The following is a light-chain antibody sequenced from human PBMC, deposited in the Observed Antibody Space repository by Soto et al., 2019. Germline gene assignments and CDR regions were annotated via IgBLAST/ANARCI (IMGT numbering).Light chain of an antibody. Sequence: TGSSSNIGAGYDVHWYQQLPGTAPKLLIYDNTNRPSGVPDRFSGSKSGTSASLAITGLQAEDEADYYCQSYDRSLSGSRVFGTGTKVTVL. CDR2: DNT. J-gene: IGLJ1*01. CDR3: QSYDRSLSGSRV. V-gene: IGLV1-40*01. CDR1: SSNIGAGYD.